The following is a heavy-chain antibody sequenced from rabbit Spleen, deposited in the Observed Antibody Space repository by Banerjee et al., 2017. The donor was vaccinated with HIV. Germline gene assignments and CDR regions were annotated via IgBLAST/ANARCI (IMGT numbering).Heavy chain of an antibody. V-gene: IGHV1S45*01. CDR3: ARDTSSSFSSYGMDL. D-gene: IGHD1-1*01. CDR1: GVSFGISDY. Sequence: QQQLEESGGGLVKPGETLTLTCKASGVSFGISDYMCWVRQAPGKGLEWIACIDAGSSGFTYFATWAKGRFTCSKTSSTTVTLQMTRLTAADTATYFCARDTSSSFSSYGMDLWGPGTLVTVS. J-gene: IGHJ6*01. CDR2: IDAGSSGFT.